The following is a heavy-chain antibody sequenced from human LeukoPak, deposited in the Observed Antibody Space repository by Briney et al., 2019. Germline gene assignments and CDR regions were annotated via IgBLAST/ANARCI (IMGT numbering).Heavy chain of an antibody. D-gene: IGHD3-22*01. CDR1: GFTFSSYA. J-gene: IGHJ4*02. CDR2: ISGSGGST. CDR3: AKAGIVVVITTFYFDY. Sequence: PGGSLRLSCAASGFTFSSYAMSWVRQAPGKGLEWVSAISGSGGSTYYADSVKGRFTLSRDNSKNTLYLQMNSLRAEDTAVYYCAKAGIVVVITTFYFDYWGQGTLVTVSS. V-gene: IGHV3-23*01.